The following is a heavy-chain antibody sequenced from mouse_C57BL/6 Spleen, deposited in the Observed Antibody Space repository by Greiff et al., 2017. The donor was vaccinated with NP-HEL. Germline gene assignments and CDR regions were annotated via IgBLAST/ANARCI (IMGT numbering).Heavy chain of an antibody. V-gene: IGHV5-17*01. D-gene: IGHD4-1*01. Sequence: EVKLVESGGGLVKPGGSLKLSCAASGFTFSDYGMHWVRQAPEKGLEWVAYISSGSSTIYYADTVKGRFTIARDNAKNTLFLQMTSLRSEDTAMYYCALWENFDYWGQGTTLTVSS. CDR3: ALWENFDY. CDR2: ISSGSSTI. CDR1: GFTFSDYG. J-gene: IGHJ2*01.